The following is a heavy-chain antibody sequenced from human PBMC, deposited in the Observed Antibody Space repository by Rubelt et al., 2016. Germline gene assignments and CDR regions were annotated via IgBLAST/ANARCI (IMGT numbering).Heavy chain of an antibody. CDR1: GFTFSSYS. CDR2: ISSSSSYI. Sequence: EVQLVESGGGLVKPGGSLRLSCAASGFTFSSYSMNWVRQAPGKGLEWVSSISSSSSYIYYADSVKGRFTISRDNAKNSLYLQMNSLRAEDTAVYYCARDMSPYCSGGSCYLFYWGQGTLVTVSS. CDR3: ARDMSPYCSGGSCYLFY. V-gene: IGHV3-21*01. J-gene: IGHJ4*02. D-gene: IGHD2-15*01.